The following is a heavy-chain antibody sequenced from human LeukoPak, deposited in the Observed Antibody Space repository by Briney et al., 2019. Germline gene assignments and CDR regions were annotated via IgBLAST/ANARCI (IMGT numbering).Heavy chain of an antibody. CDR2: FDPEDGET. J-gene: IGHJ4*01. CDR3: AAQKADDRNDSYYFDY. D-gene: IGHD1-1*01. CDR1: GYTLTELS. V-gene: IGHV1-24*01. Sequence: ASVKVSCKVSGYTLTELSMHWVRQAPGKGLEWMGGFDPEDGETIYAQKFQGRVTMTEDTSTDTAYMELSSLRSEDTAVYYCAAQKADDRNDSYYFDYWGQGTLVTVSS.